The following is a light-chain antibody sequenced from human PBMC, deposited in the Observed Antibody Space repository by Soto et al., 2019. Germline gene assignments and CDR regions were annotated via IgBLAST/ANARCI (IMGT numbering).Light chain of an antibody. V-gene: IGKV1-39*01. CDR1: QSISNH. Sequence: DIQMTQSPSSLSASVEDRVIITCRASQSISNHLNWYQQKPGKAPKLLIFAASSLGSGVPSRFSGSGSGTEFTLTISSLQPDDSATYYCQQYSSHVTFGQGTRLEIK. CDR3: QQYSSHVT. J-gene: IGKJ5*01. CDR2: AAS.